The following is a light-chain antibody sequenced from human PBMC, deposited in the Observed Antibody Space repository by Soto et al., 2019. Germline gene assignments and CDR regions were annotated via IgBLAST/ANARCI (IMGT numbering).Light chain of an antibody. CDR3: QQYNSFST. V-gene: IGKV1-17*01. Sequence: DIQMTQSPASLSASVGDRVTITCRASQSISTHLQWYQQKAGKAPKLLIYTAVALQSGVPSRFSGSGSGTEFTLTISSLQPDDFATYYCQQYNSFSTFGQGTKVDIK. CDR1: QSISTH. CDR2: TAV. J-gene: IGKJ1*01.